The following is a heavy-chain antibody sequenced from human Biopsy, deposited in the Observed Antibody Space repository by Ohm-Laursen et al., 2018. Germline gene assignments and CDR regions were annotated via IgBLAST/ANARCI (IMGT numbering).Heavy chain of an antibody. CDR2: IYGSGST. V-gene: IGHV4-4*07. Sequence: SETLSLTCTVSGDSISSDYWTWIRRPAGKGLEWIGRIYGSGSTTYNPSLRGRVTLSGDTSKNQVSLRLRSVTAADTAVYYCAREGLDWDNRRYKGLDVWGQGATVIVSS. D-gene: IGHD1/OR15-1a*01. J-gene: IGHJ6*02. CDR1: GDSISSDY. CDR3: AREGLDWDNRRYKGLDV.